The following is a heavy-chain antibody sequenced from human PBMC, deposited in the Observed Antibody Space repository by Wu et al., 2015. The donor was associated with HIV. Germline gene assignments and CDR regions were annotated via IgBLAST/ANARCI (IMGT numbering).Heavy chain of an antibody. V-gene: IGHV1-18*01. Sequence: QVQLVQSGAEVKKPGSSVKVSCKASGYTFTSYGISWVRQAPGQGLEWMGWISAYNGNTNYAQKLQGRVTMTTDTSTSTAYMELRSLRSDDTAVYYCARERPLRHDPLPYYYYGMDVWGQGTTVTVSS. CDR3: ARERPLRHDPLPYYYYGMDV. CDR1: GYTFTSYG. J-gene: IGHJ6*02. CDR2: ISAYNGNT.